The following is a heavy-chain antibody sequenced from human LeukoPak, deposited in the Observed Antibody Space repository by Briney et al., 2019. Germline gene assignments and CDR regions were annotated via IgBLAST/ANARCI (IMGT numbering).Heavy chain of an antibody. CDR1: GYTFTGYY. CDR3: AKGSGSYLSPLYYFDY. V-gene: IGHV1-2*02. CDR2: TNPNSGGT. D-gene: IGHD1-26*01. Sequence: AASVKVSCKASGYTFTGYYMHWVRQAPGQGLEWMGWTNPNSGGTNYAQKFQGRVTMTRDTSISTAYMELSRLRSDDTAVYYCAKGSGSYLSPLYYFDYWGQGTLVTVSS. J-gene: IGHJ4*02.